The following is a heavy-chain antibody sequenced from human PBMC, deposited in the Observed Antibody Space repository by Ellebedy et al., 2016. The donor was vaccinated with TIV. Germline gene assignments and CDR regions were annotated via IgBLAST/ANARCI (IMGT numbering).Heavy chain of an antibody. D-gene: IGHD1-26*01. CDR2: ISGSGGST. CDR3: ANVGATYAY. V-gene: IGHV3-23*01. CDR1: GFTFSNYA. J-gene: IGHJ4*02. Sequence: GESLKISCAASGFTFSNYAMSWARQAPGKGLEWVSAISGSGGSTYHADSVKGRFTISRDNSKNTLYLQMNSLRAEDTAVYYCANVGATYAYWGQGTLVTVSS.